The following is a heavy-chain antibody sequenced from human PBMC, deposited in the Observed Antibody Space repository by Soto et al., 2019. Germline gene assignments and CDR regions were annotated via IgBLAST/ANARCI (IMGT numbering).Heavy chain of an antibody. CDR1: GGSITSSSHF. CDR2: IYFTGNT. V-gene: IGHV4-39*01. D-gene: IGHD6-25*01. J-gene: IGHJ5*02. Sequence: KASETLSLTCSASGGSITSSSHFGGWVRQPPGKGLEWIGTIYFTGNTYYTPSLKSRLTMSIDTSKNEFSLRLNSVTAADTAVYYCAGQTFTIAAASYGRSNWFDPWGPGTLVTVSS. CDR3: AGQTFTIAAASYGRSNWFDP.